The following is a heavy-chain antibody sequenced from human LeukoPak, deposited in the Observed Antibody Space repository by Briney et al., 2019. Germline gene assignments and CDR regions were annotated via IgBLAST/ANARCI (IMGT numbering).Heavy chain of an antibody. CDR1: GFPFNVQT. J-gene: IGHJ4*02. D-gene: IGHD1-26*01. CDR3: ARGGATRGRVEN. Sequence: GGSLRLSCAASGFPFNVQTMSWVRQAPGKGLDWVASMREDGTEIHYVDSVKGRFTISRDNPKNSLYLQMNNLRAEDTAVYYCARGGATRGRVENWGQGTRVTVSS. V-gene: IGHV3-7*01. CDR2: MREDGTEI.